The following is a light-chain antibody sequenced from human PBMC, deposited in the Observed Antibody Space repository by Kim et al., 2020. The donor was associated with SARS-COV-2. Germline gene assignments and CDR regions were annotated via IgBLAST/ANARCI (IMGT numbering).Light chain of an antibody. CDR1: SSDVGVYNY. Sequence: GQSITISCTGTSSDVGVYNYVSCYQQHPGKAPKLMIYDVSNRPSGVSNRFSGSKSGNTASLTISGLQAEDEADYYCSSYTSSSTWVFGGGTQLTVL. V-gene: IGLV2-14*03. CDR3: SSYTSSSTWV. J-gene: IGLJ3*02. CDR2: DVS.